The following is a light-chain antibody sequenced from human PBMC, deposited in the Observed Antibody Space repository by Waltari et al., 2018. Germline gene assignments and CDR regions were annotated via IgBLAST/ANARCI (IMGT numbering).Light chain of an antibody. V-gene: IGLV3-27*01. CDR3: YSAADSNLRV. Sequence: SYELTQPSSVSVSPGQTARITCSGDVLAKKYARWFQQKPGQAPVLLIYKDTERPSGSPERFSGSSSGATVTLTISGAQVEDEADYYCYSAADSNLRVFGGGTKLTVL. CDR1: VLAKKY. J-gene: IGLJ3*02. CDR2: KDT.